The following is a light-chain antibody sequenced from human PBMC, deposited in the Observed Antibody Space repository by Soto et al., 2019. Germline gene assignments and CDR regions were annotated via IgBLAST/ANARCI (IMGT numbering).Light chain of an antibody. CDR2: YDS. CDR1: NIGDKT. Sequence: SYELTQPPSVSVAPGKMARITCGGNNIGDKTVHWYQQKPGQAPVVVIYYDSDRPSGIPERFSGSNSGNTATLTISRVEAGDEADYYCPVWDSSSDHVIFGGGTKLTVL. V-gene: IGLV3-21*04. J-gene: IGLJ2*01. CDR3: PVWDSSSDHVI.